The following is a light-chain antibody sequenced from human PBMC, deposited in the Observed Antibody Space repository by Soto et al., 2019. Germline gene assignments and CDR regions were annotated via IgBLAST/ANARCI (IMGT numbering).Light chain of an antibody. V-gene: IGLV4-69*01. Sequence: QTVVTQSPSASASLGASVKLTCTLSSGHSSYAIAWHQQQPENGPRYLMKLNNDGSHSKGDGIPDRFSGSSSGAERYLTISSLQSEDEADYYCQTWGTGSVVFGGGTKLTVL. CDR1: SGHSSYA. CDR3: QTWGTGSVV. J-gene: IGLJ2*01. CDR2: LNNDGSH.